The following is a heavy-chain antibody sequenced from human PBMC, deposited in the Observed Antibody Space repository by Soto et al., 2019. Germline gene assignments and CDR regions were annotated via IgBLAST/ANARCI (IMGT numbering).Heavy chain of an antibody. J-gene: IGHJ3*02. Sequence: PGGSLRLSCAASGFTVSNAWMSWVRQAPGKGLEWVGRIKSKTDGGTTDYAAPVKGRFTISRDDSKNTLYLQMNSLKTEDTAVYYCTTDFTIFGVVIGAFDIWGQGTMVTVSS. D-gene: IGHD3-3*01. V-gene: IGHV3-15*01. CDR2: IKSKTDGGTT. CDR3: TTDFTIFGVVIGAFDI. CDR1: GFTVSNAW.